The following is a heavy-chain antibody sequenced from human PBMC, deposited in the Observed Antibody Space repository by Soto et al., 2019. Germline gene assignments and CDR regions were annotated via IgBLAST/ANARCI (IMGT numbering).Heavy chain of an antibody. V-gene: IGHV4-31*03. CDR3: ARDSVVAAAMYF. CDR2: VYYRGGT. D-gene: IGHD5-18*01. CDR1: GGSVSSCDCY. Sequence: QVQLQESGPGLVKPSQTLSLTCTVTGGSVSSCDCYWSWLRQYPGKGLEWIGYVYYRGGTYYNPSLKSRATRSLDTPKSQFALKLSSVTAADTAVYYGARDSVVAAAMYFWGQGTLVAVAS. J-gene: IGHJ4*02.